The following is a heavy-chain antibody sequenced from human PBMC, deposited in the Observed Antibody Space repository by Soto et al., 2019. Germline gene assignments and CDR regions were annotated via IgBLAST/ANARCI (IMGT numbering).Heavy chain of an antibody. D-gene: IGHD6-19*01. CDR3: ASSIAVAGRPDY. Sequence: EVQLVESGGGLVQPGGSLRLSCAASGFTFSSYSMNWVRQAPGKGLEWVSYISSSSSTIYYADSVKGRFTISRDNAKNSLYLQMNSMRDEDTAVYYCASSIAVAGRPDYWGQGTLVTVSS. J-gene: IGHJ4*02. CDR2: ISSSSSTI. V-gene: IGHV3-48*02. CDR1: GFTFSSYS.